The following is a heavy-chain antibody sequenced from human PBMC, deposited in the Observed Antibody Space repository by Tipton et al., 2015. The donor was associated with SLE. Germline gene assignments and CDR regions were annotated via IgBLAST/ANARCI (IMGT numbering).Heavy chain of an antibody. J-gene: IGHJ4*02. V-gene: IGHV4-39*07. Sequence: TLSLTCTVSGDSISSSGYYWVWIRQSPGKGLEWVGSIYYSGSTNYNPSLKSRVIISVDTSKNQFSLKLSSVTAADTAVYYCASFDPDYWGQGTLVTVSS. CDR1: GDSISSSGYY. CDR3: ASFDPDY. CDR2: IYYSGST.